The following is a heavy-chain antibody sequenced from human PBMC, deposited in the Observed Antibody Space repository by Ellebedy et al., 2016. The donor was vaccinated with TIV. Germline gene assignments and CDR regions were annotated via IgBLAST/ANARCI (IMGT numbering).Heavy chain of an antibody. J-gene: IGHJ4*02. CDR2: IKSKTDGGAA. D-gene: IGHD5-18*01. Sequence: PGGSLRLSCAASGFTFSNAWMNWVRQAPGKGLGWVGRIKSKTDGGAADYAVPVKGRFTISRDDSKNTLYLQMNSLKTEDTAVYFCTTVYRYNYDSVWGQGTLVTVSS. V-gene: IGHV3-15*01. CDR1: GFTFSNAW. CDR3: TTVYRYNYDSV.